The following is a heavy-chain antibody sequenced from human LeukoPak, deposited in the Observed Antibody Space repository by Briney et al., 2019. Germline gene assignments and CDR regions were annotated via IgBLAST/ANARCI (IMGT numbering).Heavy chain of an antibody. J-gene: IGHJ2*01. CDR1: VDSISTYY. Sequence: SSETLSLTCTVSVDSISTYYWSWIRQPPGEGLEWIGNIDYSGNTNYNPSLKSRVTISVDTSKNQFSLKLTSVTAADTAVYFCVRRGSSSYWYFDLWGRGTLVTVSS. CDR2: IDYSGNT. CDR3: VRRGSSSYWYFDL. V-gene: IGHV4-59*08. D-gene: IGHD6-13*01.